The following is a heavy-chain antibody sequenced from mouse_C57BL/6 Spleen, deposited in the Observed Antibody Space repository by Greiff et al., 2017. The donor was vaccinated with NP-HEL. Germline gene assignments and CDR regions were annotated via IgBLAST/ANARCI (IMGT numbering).Heavy chain of an antibody. V-gene: IGHV1-53*01. D-gene: IGHD1-1*01. J-gene: IGHJ2*01. CDR3: ARGYYGGYFDY. Sequence: QVHVKQSGTELVKPGASVKLSCKASGYTFTSYWMHWVKQRPGQGLEWIGNINPSNGGTNYNEKFKSKATLTVDKSSSTAYMQLSSLTSEDSAVYYCARGYYGGYFDYWGQGTTLTVSS. CDR2: INPSNGGT. CDR1: GYTFTSYW.